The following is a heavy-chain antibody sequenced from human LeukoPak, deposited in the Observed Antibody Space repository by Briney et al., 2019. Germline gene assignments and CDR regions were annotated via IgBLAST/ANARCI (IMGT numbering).Heavy chain of an antibody. Sequence: ASVKVSCTASGYTFTSYAISWVRQAPGQGLEWMGGIIPIFGTANYAQKFQGRVTITADESTSTAYMELSSLRSEDTAVYYCARGPVVVTAISYYYYYYMDVWGKGTTVTISS. V-gene: IGHV1-69*13. J-gene: IGHJ6*03. D-gene: IGHD2-21*02. CDR2: IIPIFGTA. CDR3: ARGPVVVTAISYYYYYYMDV. CDR1: GYTFTSYA.